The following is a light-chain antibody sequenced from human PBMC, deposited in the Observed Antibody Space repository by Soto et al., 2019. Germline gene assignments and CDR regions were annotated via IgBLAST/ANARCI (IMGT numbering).Light chain of an antibody. CDR1: QSLSTRS. Sequence: IGLTHSPGTLSLSPWEILTRSRRTSQSLSTRSLAWYQQKPGQAPSLLIYEASTRAPGTPDRFRGSGSGTDFTLTISRLEPEDFAVYYCQQYGSLPGTFGQGTKVDIK. CDR2: EAS. CDR3: QQYGSLPGT. J-gene: IGKJ1*01. V-gene: IGKV3-20*01.